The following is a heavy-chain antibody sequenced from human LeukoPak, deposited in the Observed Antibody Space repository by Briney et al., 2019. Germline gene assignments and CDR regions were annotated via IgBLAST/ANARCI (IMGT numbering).Heavy chain of an antibody. CDR1: GFTFDDYA. CDR3: AKDIGGRYFDWLLFY. V-gene: IGHV3-9*01. J-gene: IGHJ4*02. Sequence: PGRSLRLSCAASGFTFDDYAMHWVRQAPGKGLEWVSGISWNSGSIGYADSVKGRFTISRDNAKNSLYLQMNSLRAEDTALDYCAKDIGGRYFDWLLFYWGQGTLVTVSS. D-gene: IGHD3-9*01. CDR2: ISWNSGSI.